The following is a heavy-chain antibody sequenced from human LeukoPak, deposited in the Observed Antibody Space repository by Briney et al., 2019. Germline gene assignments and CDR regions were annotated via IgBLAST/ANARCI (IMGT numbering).Heavy chain of an antibody. CDR3: ARDHITMIRGVSYYFYGMDV. V-gene: IGHV3-30-3*01. D-gene: IGHD3-10*01. J-gene: IGHJ6*02. Sequence: PGGSLRLSCAASGFTFSTYAIHWVRQAPGKGLEWVSVISFDGNNKYYADSVKGRFTISRDNSKNTLSLQMNSLKAEDTAVYYCARDHITMIRGVSYYFYGMDVWGQGTTVTVSS. CDR2: ISFDGNNK. CDR1: GFTFSTYA.